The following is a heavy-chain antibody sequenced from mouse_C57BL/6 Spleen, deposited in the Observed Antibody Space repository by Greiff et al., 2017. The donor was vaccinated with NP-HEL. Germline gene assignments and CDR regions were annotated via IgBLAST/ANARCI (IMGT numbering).Heavy chain of an antibody. CDR1: GFTFSSYA. CDR3: ARDQLRHYFDY. CDR2: ISDGGSYT. J-gene: IGHJ2*01. Sequence: EVQLVESGGGLVKPGGSLKLSCAASGFTFSSYAMSWVRQTPEKRLEWVATISDGGSYTYYPDNVKGRFTISRDNAKNNLYLQMSHLKSEDTAMYYCARDQLRHYFDYWGQGTTLTVSS. D-gene: IGHD3-2*02. V-gene: IGHV5-4*01.